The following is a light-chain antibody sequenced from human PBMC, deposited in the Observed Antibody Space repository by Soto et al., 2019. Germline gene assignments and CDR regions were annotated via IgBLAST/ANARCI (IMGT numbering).Light chain of an antibody. CDR1: QSVSSY. CDR2: DAS. V-gene: IGKV3-11*01. Sequence: EIVLTQSPATLSLSPGERATLSCRASQSVSSYLAWYQQKPGQAPRLLIYDASSRATGIPARFSGTGSGTDFTLTISSLEPEDCAVYYCQQRSNWPGTFGQGTKVEIK. J-gene: IGKJ1*01. CDR3: QQRSNWPGT.